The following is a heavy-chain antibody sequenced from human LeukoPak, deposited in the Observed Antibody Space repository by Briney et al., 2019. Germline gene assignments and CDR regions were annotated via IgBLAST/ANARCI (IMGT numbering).Heavy chain of an antibody. V-gene: IGHV4-61*02. CDR3: ARDYDYGDYGGFDY. CDR2: MYTSGST. Sequence: PSETLSLTCTVSGGSIRSNSYYRSWIRQPAGKGLEWIGRMYTSGSTNYNPSLKSRVTISVDTSKDQFSLKLSSVTAADTAVYYCARDYDYGDYGGFDYWGQGALVTVSS. D-gene: IGHD4-17*01. CDR1: GGSIRSNSYY. J-gene: IGHJ4*02.